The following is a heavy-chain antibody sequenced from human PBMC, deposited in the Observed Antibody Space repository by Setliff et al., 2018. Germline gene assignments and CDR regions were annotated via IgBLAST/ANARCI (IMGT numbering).Heavy chain of an antibody. J-gene: IGHJ4*02. Sequence: ASVKVSCKASGGTFSSNGISWVRQAPGQGLEWMGGIIPFLDVTKYAQNFQDRVTFTADKSTNTAFMEMRSLRSDDTAVYYCARLYDSSGYPPELFDSCGQGTLVTVSS. CDR2: IIPFLDVT. D-gene: IGHD3-10*01. CDR1: GGTFSSNG. CDR3: ARLYDSSGYPPELFDS. V-gene: IGHV1-69*10.